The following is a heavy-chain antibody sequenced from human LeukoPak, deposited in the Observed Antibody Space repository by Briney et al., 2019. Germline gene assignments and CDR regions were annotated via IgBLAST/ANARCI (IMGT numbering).Heavy chain of an antibody. CDR1: GGSISSYY. D-gene: IGHD3-22*01. CDR3: ARQYYYDSSGYEPYYYGMDV. V-gene: IGHV4-59*08. CDR2: IYYSGST. J-gene: IGHJ6*02. Sequence: SETLSLTCTVSGGSISSYYWSWIRQPPGKGLEWIGYIYYSGSTNYNPSLKSRVTISVDTSKNQFSLKLSSVTAADTAVYYCARQYYYDSSGYEPYYYGMDVWGQGTTVTVSS.